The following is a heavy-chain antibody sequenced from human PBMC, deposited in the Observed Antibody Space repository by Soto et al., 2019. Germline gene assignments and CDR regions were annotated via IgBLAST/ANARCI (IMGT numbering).Heavy chain of an antibody. CDR2: LIPIFGTA. V-gene: IGHV1-69*01. CDR3: AVGCSRWGFAY. Sequence: QVQLVQSGAEVKKPGSSVKVSCKDSGGNFSSSAISWVRQAPGKGLEWMGGLIPIFGTANYAQEFQGRVTITADDSTSTAYMELSSLGSEDTAVYYCAVGCSRWGFAYWGQGTLFTVSS. CDR1: GGNFSSSA. J-gene: IGHJ4*02. D-gene: IGHD2-15*01.